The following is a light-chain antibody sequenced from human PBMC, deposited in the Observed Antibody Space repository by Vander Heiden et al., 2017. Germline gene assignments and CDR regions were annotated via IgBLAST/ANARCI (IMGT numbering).Light chain of an antibody. Sequence: DMQMTKCPSSVSASVGDRDILPCRACQGISSRLAWYQHKPGNAPKLLIYAASSLQSGVPSRSSGSGSGTDFTPTSSSQHPEDSATYYWQQDNSPITFGHGTKVDIK. J-gene: IGKJ3*01. CDR1: QGISSR. CDR2: AAS. V-gene: IGKV1-12*01. CDR3: QQDNSPIT.